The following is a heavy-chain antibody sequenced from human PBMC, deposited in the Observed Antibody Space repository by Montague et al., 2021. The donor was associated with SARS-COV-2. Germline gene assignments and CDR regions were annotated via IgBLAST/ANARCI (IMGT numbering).Heavy chain of an antibody. Sequence: SGRLSCVASGFTFNKYGMHWVRQAPGKGLEWVAVIWYDGSNKYYVDSVEGRFTISRDNSKNTLYLQMSSLRVEDTAVYFCARSSGFGELLYSDYWGRGTLVSVSS. CDR3: ARSSGFGELLYSDY. CDR1: GFTFNKYG. CDR2: IWYDGSNK. V-gene: IGHV3-33*01. D-gene: IGHD3-10*01. J-gene: IGHJ4*02.